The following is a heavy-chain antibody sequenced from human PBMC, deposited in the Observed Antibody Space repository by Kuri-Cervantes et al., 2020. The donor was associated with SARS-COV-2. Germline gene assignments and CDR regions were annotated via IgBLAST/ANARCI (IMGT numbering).Heavy chain of an antibody. CDR1: GDTFSSYY. J-gene: IGHJ6*02. Sequence: ASVKVSCKASGDTFSSYYMYWVRQAPGQGLEWMGWINPNSGGTNYAQNFQGWVTMTRDTSISTAYMELGRLRSDDTAVYYCARGMVRGIIQYYYYAMDVWGQGTTVTVSS. CDR3: ARGMVRGIIQYYYYAMDV. CDR2: INPNSGGT. D-gene: IGHD3-10*01. V-gene: IGHV1-2*04.